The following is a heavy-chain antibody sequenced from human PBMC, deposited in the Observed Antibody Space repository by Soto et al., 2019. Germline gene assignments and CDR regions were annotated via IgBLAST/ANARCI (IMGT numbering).Heavy chain of an antibody. J-gene: IGHJ6*02. D-gene: IGHD2-2*01. Sequence: QVQLQESGPGLVKPSGTLSLTCAVSGGSISSNNWWSWVRQPPGKGLECIAEIHHSGRTNYNPSLKSRATISIDKSNNQLSLKLSSVTAADTAVYYCARMPYSYYAMDVWGQGTTVTVSS. CDR3: ARMPYSYYAMDV. V-gene: IGHV4-4*02. CDR2: IHHSGRT. CDR1: GGSISSNNW.